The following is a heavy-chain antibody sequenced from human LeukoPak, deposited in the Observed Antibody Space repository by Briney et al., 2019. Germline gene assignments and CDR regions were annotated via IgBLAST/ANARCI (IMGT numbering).Heavy chain of an antibody. D-gene: IGHD3-10*01. V-gene: IGHV1-69*05. CDR1: GGTFSSYA. Sequence: ASVKVSCKASGGTFSSYAISWVRQAPGQGLEWMGGIIPIFGTANYAQKFQGRVTITTDESTSTAYMELSSLGSEDTAVYYCAREPIIRGAFDIWGQGTMVTVSS. J-gene: IGHJ3*02. CDR3: AREPIIRGAFDI. CDR2: IIPIFGTA.